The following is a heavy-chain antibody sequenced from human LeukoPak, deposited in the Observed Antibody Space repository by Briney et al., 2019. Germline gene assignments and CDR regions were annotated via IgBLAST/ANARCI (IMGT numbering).Heavy chain of an antibody. D-gene: IGHD2-21*01. CDR1: GGSISSNNYY. CDR2: IFYTGNT. V-gene: IGHV4-39*01. J-gene: IGHJ4*02. CDR3: ARLHYSGIYYFDF. Sequence: SETLSLTCTVSGGSISSNNYYWGWIRQPPGKGLEWIGSIFYTGNTFHNPSLKSRVTISVDTSKNQFSLKLTSVTAADTSVYYCARLHYSGIYYFDFWGQGTLVTVSS.